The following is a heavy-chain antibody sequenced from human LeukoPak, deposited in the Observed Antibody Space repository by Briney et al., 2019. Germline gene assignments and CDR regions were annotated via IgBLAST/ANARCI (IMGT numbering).Heavy chain of an antibody. CDR3: ARERPLIAVAGTYFDY. V-gene: IGHV4-59*01. CDR2: IYYSGST. D-gene: IGHD6-19*01. CDR1: GGSISSYY. J-gene: IGHJ4*02. Sequence: PSEPLSLTCTVSGGSISSYYWSWIRQPPGKGLEWIGYIYYSGSTNYNPSLKSRVTISVDTSKNQFSLKLSSVTAADTAVYYCARERPLIAVAGTYFDYWGQGTLVTVSS.